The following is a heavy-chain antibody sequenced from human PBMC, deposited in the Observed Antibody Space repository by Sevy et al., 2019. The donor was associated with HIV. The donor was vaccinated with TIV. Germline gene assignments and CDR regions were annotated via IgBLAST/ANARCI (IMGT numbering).Heavy chain of an antibody. D-gene: IGHD3-10*01. V-gene: IGHV4-30-2*01. CDR3: ARAAGGGLYYALYS. CDR2: FFHRGTT. J-gene: IGHJ4*02. Sequence: SETLSLTCTVSGASVSGGGYSWVWIRQPPGKGLEWIGYFFHRGTTHYNPSLKNRVTISVDDSKNLFSLTLNSVTAADTAVYYCARAAGGGLYYALYSWGLGTLVTVSS. CDR1: GASVSGGGYS.